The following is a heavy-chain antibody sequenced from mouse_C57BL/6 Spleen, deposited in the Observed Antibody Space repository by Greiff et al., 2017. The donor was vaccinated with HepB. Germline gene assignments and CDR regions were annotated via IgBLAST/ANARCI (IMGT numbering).Heavy chain of an antibody. Sequence: EVQLVESGGGLVQPKGSLKLSCAASGFSFNTYAMNWVRQAPGKGLEWVARIRSKSNNYATYYADSLKDRFTISRDDSESMLYLQMNNLKTEDTAMYYCVRRDYYPVEAMDYWGQGTSVTVSS. D-gene: IGHD1-1*01. CDR1: GFSFNTYA. CDR2: IRSKSNNYAT. V-gene: IGHV10-1*01. J-gene: IGHJ4*01. CDR3: VRRDYYPVEAMDY.